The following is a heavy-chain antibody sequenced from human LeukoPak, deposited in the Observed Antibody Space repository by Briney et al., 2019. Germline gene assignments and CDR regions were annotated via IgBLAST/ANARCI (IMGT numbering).Heavy chain of an antibody. D-gene: IGHD6-13*01. CDR1: GGSFSGYY. Sequence: PSETLSLTCAVYGGSFSGYYWSWIRQPPGKGLEWIGEINHSGSTNYNPSLKSRVTISVDTSKNQFSLKLSSVTAADTAVYYCVALYSSDAFDIWGQGTMVTVSS. J-gene: IGHJ3*02. CDR2: INHSGST. CDR3: VALYSSDAFDI. V-gene: IGHV4-34*01.